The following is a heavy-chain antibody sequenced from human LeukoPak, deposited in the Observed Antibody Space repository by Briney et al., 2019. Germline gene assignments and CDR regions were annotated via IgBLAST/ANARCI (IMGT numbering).Heavy chain of an antibody. CDR2: IIPIFGTA. CDR1: GGTFSSYA. Sequence: GASVKVSCKASGGTFSSYAIRWVRQAPGQGLEWMGGIIPIFGTANYAQKFQGRVTITADKSTSTAYMELSRLRSDDTAVYYCAREVYSGYDSSRSYYYYIDVWGKGTPVTVSS. D-gene: IGHD5-12*01. CDR3: AREVYSGYDSSRSYYYYIDV. J-gene: IGHJ6*03. V-gene: IGHV1-69*06.